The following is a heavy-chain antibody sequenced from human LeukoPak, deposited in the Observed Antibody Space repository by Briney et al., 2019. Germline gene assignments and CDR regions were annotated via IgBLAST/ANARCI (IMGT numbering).Heavy chain of an antibody. CDR2: MNPNSGNT. V-gene: IGHV1-8*01. J-gene: IGHJ5*02. CDR3: AKIAAADRRNPNPRWFDP. D-gene: IGHD6-6*01. Sequence: ASVKVSCKASGYTFTSYDINWVRQATGQGLEWMGWMNPNSGNTGYAQKFQGRVSITWNNSIRTAYMELRSLKSEDTAVYYRAKIAAADRRNPNPRWFDPWGQGTLVTVSS. CDR1: GYTFTSYD.